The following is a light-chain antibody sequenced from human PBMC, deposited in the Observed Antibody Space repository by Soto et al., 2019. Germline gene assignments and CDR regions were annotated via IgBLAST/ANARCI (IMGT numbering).Light chain of an antibody. CDR1: SSDVGGYNY. CDR3: RSYTSSSTPYV. Sequence: QSVLTQPASVSGSPGQSITISCTGTSSDVGGYNYVSWSQQHPGKAPKPMIYDVSNRPSGVSNRFSGSKSGNTASLTISGLQAEDEADYYCRSYTSSSTPYVSGTGTKVTVL. J-gene: IGLJ1*01. V-gene: IGLV2-14*01. CDR2: DVS.